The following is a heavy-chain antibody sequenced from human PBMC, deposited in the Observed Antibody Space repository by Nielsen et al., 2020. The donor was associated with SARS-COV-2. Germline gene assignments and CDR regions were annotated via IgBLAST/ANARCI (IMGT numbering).Heavy chain of an antibody. J-gene: IGHJ3*02. CDR2: ISAYNGNA. CDR3: ARGGRIHLYLLAFDI. CDR1: GYSFNTYG. D-gene: IGHD5-18*01. Sequence: ASVKVSCKASGYSFNTYGITWVRQAPGQGLEWMGWISAYNGNANYVQKFQGRLTMTTDTSTTTAYMELRSLRSDDTAVYFCARGGRIHLYLLAFDIWGQGTMVTVSS. V-gene: IGHV1-18*01.